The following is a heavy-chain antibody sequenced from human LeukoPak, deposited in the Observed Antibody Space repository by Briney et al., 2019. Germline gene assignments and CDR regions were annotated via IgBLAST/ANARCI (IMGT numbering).Heavy chain of an antibody. CDR2: ISGSGGST. J-gene: IGHJ4*02. CDR3: AKAELVGAAGAVGY. D-gene: IGHD2-15*01. V-gene: IGHV3-23*01. CDR1: GFTFSSFA. Sequence: GGSLRLSCAASGFTFSSFAMSWVRQAPGKGLEWVSAISGSGGSTYYVDSVKGRFSISRDNSKNTLYLQMNSLRAEDTAVYYCAKAELVGAAGAVGYWGQGTLVTVSS.